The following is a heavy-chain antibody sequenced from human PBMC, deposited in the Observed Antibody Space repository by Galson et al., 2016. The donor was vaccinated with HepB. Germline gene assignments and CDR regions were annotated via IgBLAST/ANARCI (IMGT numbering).Heavy chain of an antibody. CDR1: GFSFSRYA. Sequence: SLRLSCAASGFSFSRYAMKYAMSWVRQAPGKGLEWVSVISGSGSSTYYADSVKGRFTISRDDSKNTLYLQMDSLRAEDTGIYYCAKDGTRGYNYGYYYYGMDVWGQGTTVTVAS. CDR2: ISGSGSST. V-gene: IGHV3-23*01. J-gene: IGHJ6*02. D-gene: IGHD5-18*01. CDR3: AKDGTRGYNYGYYYYGMDV.